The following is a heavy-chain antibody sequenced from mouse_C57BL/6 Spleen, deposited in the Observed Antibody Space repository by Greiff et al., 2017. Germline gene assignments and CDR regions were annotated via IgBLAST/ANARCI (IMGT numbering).Heavy chain of an antibody. CDR3: ARDFSHYYGSSYGYFDV. D-gene: IGHD1-1*01. CDR1: GFTFSSYA. CDR2: ISDGGSYT. Sequence: EVKVVESGGGLVKPGGSLKLSCAASGFTFSSYAMSCVRQTPEKRLEWVATISDGGSYTYYPDNVKGRFTISRDNAKNNLYLQMSHLKSEDTAMYYCARDFSHYYGSSYGYFDVWGTGTTVTVSS. J-gene: IGHJ1*03. V-gene: IGHV5-4*03.